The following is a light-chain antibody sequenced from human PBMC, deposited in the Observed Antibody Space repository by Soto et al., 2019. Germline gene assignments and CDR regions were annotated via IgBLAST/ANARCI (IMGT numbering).Light chain of an antibody. Sequence: DIQMTQSPSTLSASVGDRVTITGRASQSISSWLAWYQQKPGKAPKLLIYDASGLESGVPSRFSGSGSGTEFTLTISSLQPDDIATYYCQQYNSYSQTFGQGTKVDIK. CDR1: QSISSW. J-gene: IGKJ1*01. CDR3: QQYNSYSQT. V-gene: IGKV1-5*01. CDR2: DAS.